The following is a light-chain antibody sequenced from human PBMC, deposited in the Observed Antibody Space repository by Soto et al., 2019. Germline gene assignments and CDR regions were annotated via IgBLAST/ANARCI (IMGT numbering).Light chain of an antibody. J-gene: IGKJ1*01. V-gene: IGKV4-1*01. CDR1: QSVLYSSNNKNY. CDR2: WAS. Sequence: DIVMTQSPDSLAVSLGERATINCKSSQSVLYSSNNKNYLAWYQQKPGQPPKLLIYWASTRESGVPDRFSGSGSGTDLTPTISSLQSEDVAVYYCQQYYSTPRTLGQVSMVEIK. CDR3: QQYYSTPRT.